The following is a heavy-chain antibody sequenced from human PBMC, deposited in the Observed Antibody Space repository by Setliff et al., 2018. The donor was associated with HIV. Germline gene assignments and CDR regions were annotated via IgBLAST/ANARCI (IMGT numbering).Heavy chain of an antibody. D-gene: IGHD3-22*01. CDR1: GDTFNNYG. Sequence: SVKVSCKVSGDTFNNYGLNWVRQAPGQGLEWMGGIIPIFGTTHYAQKFQGRVTVTADESTSTAYMQLSSLRSDDTAVYYCARGRNYDSSGYGDYYYMDVWGKGTTVTVSS. V-gene: IGHV1-69*13. CDR3: ARGRNYDSSGYGDYYYMDV. CDR2: IIPIFGTT. J-gene: IGHJ6*03.